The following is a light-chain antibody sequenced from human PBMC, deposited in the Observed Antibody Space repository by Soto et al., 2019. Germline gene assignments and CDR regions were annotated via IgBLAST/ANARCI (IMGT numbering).Light chain of an antibody. J-gene: IGKJ4*01. V-gene: IGKV3-11*01. CDR2: DAS. CDR1: QSVTSN. CDR3: QHRRNYARPT. Sequence: NVLTQSPSTLSVSLGESGTLTYRASQSVTSNSLAWYQQRPGQAPRLLIYDASNRATGIPARFSGSGSGSDFNLTITSLEPQDFAVSYCQHRRNYARPTFGGGTKVDIK.